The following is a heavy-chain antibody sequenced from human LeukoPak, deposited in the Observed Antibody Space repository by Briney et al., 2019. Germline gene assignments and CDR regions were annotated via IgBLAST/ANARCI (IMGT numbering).Heavy chain of an antibody. V-gene: IGHV3-7*01. D-gene: IGHD6-19*01. CDR1: GFTFSNYW. CDR3: AKEGTSSGWYLFADY. J-gene: IGHJ4*02. CDR2: IKQTGSEK. Sequence: GGSLRLSCAASGFTFSNYWMNWVRQAPGKGLEWVANIKQTGSEKYYVDSVKGRFTISRDNSKNTLFLQMNSLRAEDTAVYYCAKEGTSSGWYLFADYWGQGTLVTVSS.